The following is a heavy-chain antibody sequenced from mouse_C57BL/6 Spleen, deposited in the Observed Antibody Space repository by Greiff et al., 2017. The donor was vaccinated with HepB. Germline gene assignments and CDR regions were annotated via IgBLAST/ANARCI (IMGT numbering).Heavy chain of an antibody. Sequence: QVQLQQPGAELVRPGTSVKLSCKASGYTFTSYWMHWVKQRPGQGLEWIGVIDTSDSYTNYNQKFKGKATLTVDTSSSTAYMQLSSLTSEDSAVYYSARASSSPWYFDVWGTGTTVTVSS. CDR1: GYTFTSYW. D-gene: IGHD1-1*01. V-gene: IGHV1-59*01. J-gene: IGHJ1*03. CDR2: IDTSDSYT. CDR3: ARASSSPWYFDV.